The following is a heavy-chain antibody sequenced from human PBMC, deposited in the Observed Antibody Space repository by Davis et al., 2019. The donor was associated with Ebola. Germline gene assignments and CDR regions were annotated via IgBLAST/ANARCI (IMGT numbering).Heavy chain of an antibody. Sequence: GESLKISCAASGFTFRGSAMHWVRQASGKGLEWVGRIRSKANSYATAYAASVKGRFTISRDDSKNTAYLQMNSLKTEDTAVYYCTKGSSGTDYWGQGTLVTVSS. CDR1: GFTFRGSA. V-gene: IGHV3-73*01. CDR2: IRSKANSYAT. J-gene: IGHJ4*02. CDR3: TKGSSGTDY. D-gene: IGHD3-22*01.